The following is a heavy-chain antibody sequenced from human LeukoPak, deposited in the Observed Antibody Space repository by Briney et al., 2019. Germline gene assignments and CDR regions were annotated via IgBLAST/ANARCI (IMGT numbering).Heavy chain of an antibody. J-gene: IGHJ4*02. CDR2: INWNGGST. CDR3: AGGDRNGWYFDY. CDR1: GFRFDDHG. V-gene: IGHV3-20*04. D-gene: IGHD6-19*01. Sequence: GGSLTLSCAASGFRFDDHGLSWVRQAPGKGLEWVSGINWNGGSTGYGDSVKGRFTISRDNAKNSLYLQMNSLRGEDTALYFCAGGDRNGWYFDYWGQGILVTVSS.